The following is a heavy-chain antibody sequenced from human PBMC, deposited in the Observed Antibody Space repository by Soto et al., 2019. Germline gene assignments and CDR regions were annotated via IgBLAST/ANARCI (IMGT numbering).Heavy chain of an antibody. CDR3: ERKGYCTSTSCYVDY. CDR2: ISWNSGSI. J-gene: IGHJ4*02. CDR1: GFTFDDYA. V-gene: IGHV3-9*01. D-gene: IGHD2-2*01. Sequence: EVQLVESGGGLVQPGRSLRLSCAASGFTFDDYAMHWVRQAPGKGLEWDSGISWNSGSIGYAESVKGRFTISRDNAKNSLFMQMNSPRAEVTALYYCERKGYCTSTSCYVDYWGQGTLVTVSS.